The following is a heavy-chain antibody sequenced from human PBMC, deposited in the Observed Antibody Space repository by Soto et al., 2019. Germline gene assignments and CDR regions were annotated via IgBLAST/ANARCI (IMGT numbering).Heavy chain of an antibody. CDR3: ARDRVASSGYGDAFDM. CDR2: IGFDGNSK. CDR1: GFTFSRYG. D-gene: IGHD5-12*01. Sequence: QVQLVESGGGGVQPGRSLRLSCAASGFTFSRYGMNWVRHAPGKGLEWVAGIGFDGNSKYYADSVKGRLTISRDKSKSTLYVQMNSLRVEDTAVYYCARDRVASSGYGDAFDMWCQGTMVTVSS. V-gene: IGHV3-33*01. J-gene: IGHJ3*02.